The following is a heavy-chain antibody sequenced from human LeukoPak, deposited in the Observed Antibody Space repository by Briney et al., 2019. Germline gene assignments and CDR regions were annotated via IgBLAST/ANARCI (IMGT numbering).Heavy chain of an antibody. CDR1: GYSTSSSNW. J-gene: IGHJ4*02. D-gene: IGHD4-23*01. V-gene: IGHV4-28*01. CDR2: IYYSGNT. CDR3: AKSVDGGNSPFDY. Sequence: SDTLSLTCAVSGYSTSSSNWWGWIRQPPGKGLEWIGYIYYSGNTHYNPSLKSRVTMSVDTSKNQFSLNLSSVTAVDTAIYYCAKSVDGGNSPFDYWGQGTLVTVSS.